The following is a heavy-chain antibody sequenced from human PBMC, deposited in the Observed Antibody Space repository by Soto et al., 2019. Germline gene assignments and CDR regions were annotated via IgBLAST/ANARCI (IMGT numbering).Heavy chain of an antibody. CDR3: ERIAYYYDSSSFDY. Sequence: SETLSLSFTVSGDPISSGGYYWSCIRQHPGKGLEWIVYIYYSGSTYYNPSLKSRVSISVDTSKNQFSLKLRSVTAADTAVYYCERIAYYYDSSSFDYWGQGTLVTVYS. D-gene: IGHD3-22*01. V-gene: IGHV4-31*03. CDR2: IYYSGST. CDR1: GDPISSGGYY. J-gene: IGHJ4*02.